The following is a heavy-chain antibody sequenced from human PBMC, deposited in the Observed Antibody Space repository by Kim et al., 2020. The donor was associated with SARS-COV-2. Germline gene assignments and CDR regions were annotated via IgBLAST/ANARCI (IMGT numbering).Heavy chain of an antibody. CDR2: IYPGDSDT. CDR3: ARPLVVTAIRSPLDAFDI. Sequence: GESLKISCKGSGYSFTSYWIGWVRQMPGKGLEWMGIIYPGDSDTRYSPSFQGQVTISADKSISTAYLQWSSLKASDTAMYYCARPLVVTAIRSPLDAFDIWGQGTMVTVSS. D-gene: IGHD2-21*02. V-gene: IGHV5-51*01. J-gene: IGHJ3*02. CDR1: GYSFTSYW.